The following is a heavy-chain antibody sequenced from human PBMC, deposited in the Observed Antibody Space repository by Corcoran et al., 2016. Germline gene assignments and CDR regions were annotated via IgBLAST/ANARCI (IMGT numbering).Heavy chain of an antibody. Sequence: QVQLQESGPGLVKPSETLSLTCTVSGGSISSYYWSWIRQPPGKGLEWLGYIYYSGSTNYNPSLKSRVTISVDTSKNQFSLTLSSVTAADTTVYYCARGSDPDTAMTVDPWGQGTLVTVSS. CDR3: ARGSDPDTAMTVDP. J-gene: IGHJ5*02. CDR1: GGSISSYY. D-gene: IGHD5-18*01. CDR2: IYYSGST. V-gene: IGHV4-59*01.